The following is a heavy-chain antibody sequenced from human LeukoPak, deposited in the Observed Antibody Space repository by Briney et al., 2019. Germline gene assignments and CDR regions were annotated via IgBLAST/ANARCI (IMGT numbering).Heavy chain of an antibody. J-gene: IGHJ6*02. V-gene: IGHV4-34*01. CDR2: INHSGST. CDR3: ARGELRFLNYYYYGMDV. CDR1: GGSFSGYY. D-gene: IGHD3-3*01. Sequence: PSETLSLTCAVYGGSFSGYYWSWIRQPPGKGLEWIGEINHSGSTNYNPSLKSRVTISVDTSKNQFSLKLSPVTAADTAVYYCARGELRFLNYYYYGMDVWGQGTTVTVSS.